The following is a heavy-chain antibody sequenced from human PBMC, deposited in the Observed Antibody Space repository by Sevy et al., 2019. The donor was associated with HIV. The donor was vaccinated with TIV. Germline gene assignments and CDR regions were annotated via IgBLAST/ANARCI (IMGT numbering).Heavy chain of an antibody. V-gene: IGHV3-49*03. J-gene: IGHJ4*02. D-gene: IGHD4-17*01. CDR2: IRTKAYGETT. Sequence: GGSLRLSCTGSGFIFGNYAMSWFRQAPGKGLEWVGFIRTKAYGETTEYAASVKGRFASSRDDSKKIAYLEMNSLKTEDAAVYYCGRDLTTVTNAAEVVGYWGQGTRVTVSS. CDR3: GRDLTTVTNAAEVVGY. CDR1: GFIFGNYA.